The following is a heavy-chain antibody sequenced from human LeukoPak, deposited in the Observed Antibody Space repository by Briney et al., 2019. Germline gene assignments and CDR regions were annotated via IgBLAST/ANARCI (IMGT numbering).Heavy chain of an antibody. CDR3: AKLLGDATTYDY. D-gene: IGHD1-1*01. Sequence: QPGGSLRLSCAASGFTFSGSWMSWVRQAPGKGLEWVASIKRDESAIFYLASVKGRFTISRDNARNLLFLQMNTLRAEDTAVYYCAKLLGDATTYDYWGQGALVTVSS. CDR1: GFTFSGSW. CDR2: IKRDESAI. J-gene: IGHJ4*02. V-gene: IGHV3-7*01.